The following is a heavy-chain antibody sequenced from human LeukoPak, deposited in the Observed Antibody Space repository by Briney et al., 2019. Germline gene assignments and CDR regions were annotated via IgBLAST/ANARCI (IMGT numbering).Heavy chain of an antibody. D-gene: IGHD6-19*01. Sequence: GGSLRLSCAASGFTFSSYTIRWVRQAPGKGLEWVAVNSYDGSNKYFADSVKGRFTISRDNSKNTLYLQMNSLRAEDTAVYYCARDSGWYRGYFQHWGQGTLVTVSS. CDR3: ARDSGWYRGYFQH. CDR1: GFTFSSYT. J-gene: IGHJ1*01. CDR2: NSYDGSNK. V-gene: IGHV3-30*04.